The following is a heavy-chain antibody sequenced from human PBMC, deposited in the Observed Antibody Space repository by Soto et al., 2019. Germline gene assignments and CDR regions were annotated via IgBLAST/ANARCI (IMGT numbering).Heavy chain of an antibody. CDR2: ISWDGGST. D-gene: IGHD3-22*01. J-gene: IGHJ1*01. CDR3: AKSSRDSSGYYYGYFQH. Sequence: EVQLVESGGVVVQPGGSLRLSCAASGFTFDDYTMHWVRQAPGKGLEWVSLISWDGGSTYYADSVKGRFTISRDNSKNSLYLQMNSLRTEDTALYYCAKSSRDSSGYYYGYFQHWGQGTLVTVSS. CDR1: GFTFDDYT. V-gene: IGHV3-43*01.